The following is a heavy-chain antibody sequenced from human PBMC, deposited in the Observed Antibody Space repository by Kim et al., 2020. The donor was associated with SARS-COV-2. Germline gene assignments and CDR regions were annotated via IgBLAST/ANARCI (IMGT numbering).Heavy chain of an antibody. J-gene: IGHJ5*02. D-gene: IGHD4-17*01. CDR1: GYSISSGYY. CDR3: ARGPLEVTRRTAPYNWFDP. V-gene: IGHV4-38-2*02. CDR2: MYHSGSI. Sequence: SETLSLSCTVSGYSISSGYYWGWIRQPPGKGLEWIGSMYHSGSISYNPSLKSRVTISVDTSKNQFFLKLSSVTAADTAVYYCARGPLEVTRRTAPYNWFDPWGQGTLVTVSS.